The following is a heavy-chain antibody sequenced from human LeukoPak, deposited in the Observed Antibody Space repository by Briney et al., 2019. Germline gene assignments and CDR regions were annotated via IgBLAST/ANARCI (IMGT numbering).Heavy chain of an antibody. CDR1: GFTFSNGW. D-gene: IGHD2-2*02. J-gene: IGHJ4*02. CDR2: IKSKSERGTT. Sequence: GGSLRLSCAASGFTFSNGWMSWVRQAPGKGLEWVGRIKSKSERGTTDYAAPVKGRFTISRDGSTNTVYLHMNSLKTEDTAVYFCTSNLYCSTSSCFTLDNWGQGTLVAVSP. CDR3: TSNLYCSTSSCFTLDN. V-gene: IGHV3-15*01.